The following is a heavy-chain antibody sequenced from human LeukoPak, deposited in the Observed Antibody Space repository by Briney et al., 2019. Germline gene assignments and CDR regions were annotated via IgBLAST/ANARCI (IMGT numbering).Heavy chain of an antibody. J-gene: IGHJ5*02. CDR1: GYTLTELS. CDR2: FDPEDGET. CDR3: ARRIVTPTTKWFDA. V-gene: IGHV1-24*01. D-gene: IGHD1-26*01. Sequence: ASAKVSCKVSGYTLTELSMHWVRQAPGKGLEWMGGFDPEDGETIYAQKFQGRVTMTEDTSTDTAYMELSRLRSDDTAVYYCARRIVTPTTKWFDAWGQGTLVTVSS.